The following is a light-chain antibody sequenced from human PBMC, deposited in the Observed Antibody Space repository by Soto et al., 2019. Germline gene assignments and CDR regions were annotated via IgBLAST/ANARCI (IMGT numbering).Light chain of an antibody. Sequence: QSALTQPASVSGSPGQSITISCTGTSSDVGGYNYVSWYQQHPGKAPKLMIYDDSNRPSGVSNRFSGSKSGNTDSLTISGLQAEDEADYYCSSYTSSSTYVFGTGTKLTVL. J-gene: IGLJ1*01. CDR3: SSYTSSSTYV. V-gene: IGLV2-14*01. CDR1: SSDVGGYNY. CDR2: DDS.